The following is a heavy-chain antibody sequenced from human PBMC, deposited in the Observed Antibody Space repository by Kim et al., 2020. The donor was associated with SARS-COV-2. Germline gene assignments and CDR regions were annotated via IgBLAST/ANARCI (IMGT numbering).Heavy chain of an antibody. V-gene: IGHV4-61*02. J-gene: IGHJ4*02. CDR1: GGSISSGSYY. CDR2: IYTSGST. D-gene: IGHD1-26*01. Sequence: SETLSLTCTVSGGSISSGSYYWSWIRQPAGKGLEWIGRIYTSGSTNYNPSLKSRVTISVDTSKNQFSLKLSSVTAADTAVYYCARDSLGAAQIDYWGQGTLVTVSS. CDR3: ARDSLGAAQIDY.